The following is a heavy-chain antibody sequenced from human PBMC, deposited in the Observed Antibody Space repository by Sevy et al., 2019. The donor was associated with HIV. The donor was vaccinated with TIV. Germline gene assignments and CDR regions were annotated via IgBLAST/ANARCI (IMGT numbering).Heavy chain of an antibody. J-gene: IGHJ4*02. CDR1: GGSISSYY. D-gene: IGHD4-17*01. CDR3: ARDGQYGDYFDY. Sequence: SETLSLTCTVSGGSISSYYWSWIRQPPGKGLEWIGYIYYSGSTNYNPSRKSRVTISVDTSKNQFSLKLSSVTAADTAVYYCARDGQYGDYFDYWGQGTLVTVSS. CDR2: IYYSGST. V-gene: IGHV4-59*01.